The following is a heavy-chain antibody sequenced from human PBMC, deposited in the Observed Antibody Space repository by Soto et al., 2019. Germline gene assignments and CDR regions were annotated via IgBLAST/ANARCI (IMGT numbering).Heavy chain of an antibody. J-gene: IGHJ6*02. V-gene: IGHV3-30*03. Sequence: PGGSLRLSCGASGFTLSAYCMSWVRQAPGKGLEWVAVISYDGSNKYYADSVKGRFTISRDNSKNTLYLQMNSLRAEDTAVYYCARALGTDYYYGMDVWGQGTTVTVSS. CDR1: GFTLSAYC. CDR2: ISYDGSNK. CDR3: ARALGTDYYYGMDV. D-gene: IGHD7-27*01.